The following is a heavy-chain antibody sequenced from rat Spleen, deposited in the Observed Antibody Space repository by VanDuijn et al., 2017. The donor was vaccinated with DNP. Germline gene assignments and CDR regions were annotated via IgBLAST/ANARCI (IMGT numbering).Heavy chain of an antibody. V-gene: IGHV5S10*01. CDR2: ILFDGSRT. CDR3: IRGYDGGGYY. CDR1: GFNFSDYN. J-gene: IGHJ2*01. Sequence: EVQLVESGGGLVQPGGSLKLSCAASGFNFSDYNMAWVRQTPKKGLEWVTAILFDGSRTYYRDSVRGRFTVSRDNVKRTLFLQMDSLRSEDTATYHCIRGYDGGGYYWGQGVMVTVSS. D-gene: IGHD1-12*02.